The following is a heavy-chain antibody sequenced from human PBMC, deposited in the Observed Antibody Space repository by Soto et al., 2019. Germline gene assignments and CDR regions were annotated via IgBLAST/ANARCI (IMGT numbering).Heavy chain of an antibody. CDR1: GFTFDDYA. CDR2: ISWNSGSI. D-gene: IGHD5-12*01. Sequence: GGSLRLSCAASGFTFDDYAMHWVRQAPGKGLEWVSGISWNSGSIGYADSVKGRFTISRDNAKNSLYLQMNSLRAEDTALYYCAKVSAKGMRWLQYFDYWGQGTLVTVSS. CDR3: AKVSAKGMRWLQYFDY. J-gene: IGHJ4*02. V-gene: IGHV3-9*01.